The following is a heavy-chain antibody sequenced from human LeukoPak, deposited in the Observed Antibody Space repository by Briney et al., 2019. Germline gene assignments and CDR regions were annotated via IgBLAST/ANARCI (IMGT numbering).Heavy chain of an antibody. Sequence: GGSLRLSCAASGFTFSSYAMHWVRQAPGKGLEWVAVISYDENNKYYAGSVKGRFTISRDNSKNTLDLQMSGLRVEDTAVYYCARDRAYEFDYWGQGTLVTVSS. J-gene: IGHJ4*02. D-gene: IGHD2-8*01. V-gene: IGHV3-30*04. CDR2: ISYDENNK. CDR3: ARDRAYEFDY. CDR1: GFTFSSYA.